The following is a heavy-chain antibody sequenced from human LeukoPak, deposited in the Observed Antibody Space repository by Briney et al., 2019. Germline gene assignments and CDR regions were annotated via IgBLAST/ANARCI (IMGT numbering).Heavy chain of an antibody. Sequence: PGGSLRLSCAASGFTFSIYEMNWARQAPGKGLEWVSYISSSGSTIYYADSVKGRFTISRDNAKSSLYLQMNSLRAEDTAVYYCAELGITMIGGVWGKGTTVTISS. CDR1: GFTFSIYE. J-gene: IGHJ6*04. CDR3: AELGITMIGGV. D-gene: IGHD3-10*02. V-gene: IGHV3-48*03. CDR2: ISSSGSTI.